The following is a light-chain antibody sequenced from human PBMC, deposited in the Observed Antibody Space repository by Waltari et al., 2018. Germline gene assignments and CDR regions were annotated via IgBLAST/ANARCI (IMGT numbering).Light chain of an antibody. V-gene: IGLV6-57*03. CDR3: QSYVSPGWG. J-gene: IGLJ3*02. CDR2: EDD. CDR1: SGGVASPY. Sequence: NFRLTQPHSVSESPVKPVTISCTRNSGGVASPYVQWFPQRPGRAPTTLIFEDDKRPSGVPDRFSGSIDSSSNSASLTISGLKNEDEADYYCQSYVSPGWGFGGGTKLTVL.